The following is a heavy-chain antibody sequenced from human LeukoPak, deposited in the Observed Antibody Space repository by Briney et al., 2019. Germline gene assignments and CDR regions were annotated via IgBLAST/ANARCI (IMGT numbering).Heavy chain of an antibody. J-gene: IGHJ4*02. CDR1: GFTFTKYA. CDR3: ARDLAAALDY. V-gene: IGHV3-23*01. CDR2: IGGSGTKT. Sequence: GGSLRLSCAASGFTFTKYAMSWVRQAAGKGLEWVSAIGGSGTKTFYAESVKGRFTISRDNSKNTLYLQMNSLRAEDTAVYYCARDLAAALDYWGQGTLVTVSS. D-gene: IGHD6-13*01.